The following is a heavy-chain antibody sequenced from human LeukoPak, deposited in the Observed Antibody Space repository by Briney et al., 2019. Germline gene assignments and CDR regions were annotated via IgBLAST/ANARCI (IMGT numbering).Heavy chain of an antibody. D-gene: IGHD4-17*01. Sequence: EASVTVSCKVSGYTLTELSMHWVRQAPGKGLEWMGGFYPEDGETIYAQKFQGRVTMTEDTSTDTAYMELSSLRSEDTAVYYCATDPSYGDYPFDYWGQGTLVTVSS. CDR3: ATDPSYGDYPFDY. CDR2: FYPEDGET. CDR1: GYTLTELS. J-gene: IGHJ4*02. V-gene: IGHV1-24*01.